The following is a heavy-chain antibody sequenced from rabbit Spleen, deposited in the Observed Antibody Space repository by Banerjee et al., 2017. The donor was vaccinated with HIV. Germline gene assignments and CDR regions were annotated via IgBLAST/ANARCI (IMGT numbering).Heavy chain of an antibody. J-gene: IGHJ6*01. CDR3: ARGSATMTMVITGYYLAL. D-gene: IGHD2-1*01. Sequence: QSLEESGGGLVQPEGSLTLTCTASGFFFSSNYYMCWVRQAPGKGLECIACIYVGDGSTYYASLGNGRFTISKTPSTTVTLQMTRLTAADTAPYFCARGSATMTMVITGYYLALWGPGTLVTVS. CDR2: IYVGDGST. V-gene: IGHV1S40*01. CDR1: GFFFSSNYY.